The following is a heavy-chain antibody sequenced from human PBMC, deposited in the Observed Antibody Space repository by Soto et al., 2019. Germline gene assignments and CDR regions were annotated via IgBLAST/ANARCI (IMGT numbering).Heavy chain of an antibody. CDR3: ASQLESTTYFDY. D-gene: IGHD1-1*01. J-gene: IGHJ4*02. V-gene: IGHV4-39*01. CDR2: ISHTGSP. CDR1: GGSISNSDYF. Sequence: LQLQESGPGLVKPSETLSLTCTVSGGSISNSDYFWAWMRQPPGKGLEWVGPISHTGSPRYNPSLKSRVTISVDTSKNQFSLRLPSVTAADTAVFYCASQLESTTYFDYWGRGTLVTVSS.